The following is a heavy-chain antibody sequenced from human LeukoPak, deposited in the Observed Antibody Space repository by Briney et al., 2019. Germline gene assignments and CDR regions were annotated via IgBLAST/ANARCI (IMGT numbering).Heavy chain of an antibody. D-gene: IGHD2-15*01. CDR1: GFTFSSYG. V-gene: IGHV3-30*18. J-gene: IGHJ6*02. CDR2: ISYDGSNK. Sequence: GGSLRLSCAASGFTFSSYGMHWVRQAPGKGREWVADISYDGSNKYYADSVRGRFTISRDNSKNTVYLQMKSLRAEDAAVYYCANDQVVLPGEKAPSNYGLDVWGQGTTVTVSS. CDR3: ANDQVVLPGEKAPSNYGLDV.